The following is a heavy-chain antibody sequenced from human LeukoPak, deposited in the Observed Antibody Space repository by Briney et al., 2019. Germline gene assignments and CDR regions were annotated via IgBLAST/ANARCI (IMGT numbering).Heavy chain of an antibody. J-gene: IGHJ4*02. CDR2: IYYSGST. Sequence: SETLSLTCTVSGGSVSSDSYVWTWIRQPPGKGLEWIGYIYYSGSTNYNPSLKSRVTISLDTSKSQISLKLSSVTAADTAVYYCARGQRRLQDYWGQGTLVTVSS. CDR1: GGSVSSDSYV. V-gene: IGHV4-61*01. CDR3: ARGQRRLQDY.